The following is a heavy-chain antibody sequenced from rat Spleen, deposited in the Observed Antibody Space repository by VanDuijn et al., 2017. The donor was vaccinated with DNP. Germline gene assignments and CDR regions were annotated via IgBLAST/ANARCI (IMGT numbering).Heavy chain of an antibody. D-gene: IGHD1-5*01. J-gene: IGHJ2*01. CDR3: IGGDY. Sequence: EVQLVESGGGLVQPGRSLKLSCAASGFTFSDYAMAWVRQAPKKGLEWVATISFDGSRTYYRDSVKGRFTISRDDAKSTLYLQMDSLRSEDTATYYCIGGDYWGQGVMVTVSS. CDR1: GFTFSDYA. CDR2: ISFDGSRT. V-gene: IGHV5-17*01.